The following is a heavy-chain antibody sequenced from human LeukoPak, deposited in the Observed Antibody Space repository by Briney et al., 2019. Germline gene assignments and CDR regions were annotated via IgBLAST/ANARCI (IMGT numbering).Heavy chain of an antibody. J-gene: IGHJ4*02. V-gene: IGHV3-53*01. CDR3: ARERDGYKEYYFDY. CDR2: IYSGGST. CDR1: GFTVSSNY. D-gene: IGHD5-24*01. Sequence: PGGSLRLSCAASGFTVSSNYMSWVRQAPGKGLEWVSVIYSGGSTYYADSVKGRFTISRDNSKNTLYLQMNSLRAEDTAVYYCARERDGYKEYYFDYWGQGTLVTVSS.